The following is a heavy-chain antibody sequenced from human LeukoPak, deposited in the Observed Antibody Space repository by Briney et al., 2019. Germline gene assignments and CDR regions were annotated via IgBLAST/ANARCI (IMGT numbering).Heavy chain of an antibody. D-gene: IGHD1-1*01. CDR3: TRYDIQKGWFGP. CDR1: GITISANF. CDR2: LHIGGNT. Sequence: GGSLRLSCAASGITISANFMSWVRQAPGKGPEWVSDLHIGGNTEYVDSVRGRFIISRDNSRNMLFLQMNNLRPEDTAVYYCTRYDIQKGWFGPWGQGTLVTVSS. V-gene: IGHV3-53*01. J-gene: IGHJ5*02.